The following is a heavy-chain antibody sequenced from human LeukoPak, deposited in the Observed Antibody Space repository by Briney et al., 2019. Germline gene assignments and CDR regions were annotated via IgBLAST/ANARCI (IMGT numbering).Heavy chain of an antibody. Sequence: AGSLTLSCAVSGFSFSSYSMNWVRQPPGKGLEWVGSISSSGRYIYYADSVKGRFNICRDNAKKSLYLQMNSLRAEDTAVYYCAKRGFSSSPQFLDSWGQGTLVTVSS. CDR3: AKRGFSSSPQFLDS. CDR1: GFSFSSYS. J-gene: IGHJ4*02. D-gene: IGHD6-13*01. CDR2: ISSSGRYI. V-gene: IGHV3-21*01.